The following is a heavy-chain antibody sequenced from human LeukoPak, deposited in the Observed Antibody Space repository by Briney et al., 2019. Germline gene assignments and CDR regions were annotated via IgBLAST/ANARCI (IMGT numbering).Heavy chain of an antibody. CDR3: ARGRYGVYYYYYMDV. J-gene: IGHJ6*03. CDR2: INHSGST. CDR1: GYSISSGYY. Sequence: SETLSLTCTVSGYSISSGYYWSWIRQPPGKGLEWIGEINHSGSTNYNPSLKSRVTISVDTSKDQFSLKLSSVTAADTAVYYCARGRYGVYYYYYMDVWGKGTTVTISS. D-gene: IGHD4-17*01. V-gene: IGHV4-38-2*02.